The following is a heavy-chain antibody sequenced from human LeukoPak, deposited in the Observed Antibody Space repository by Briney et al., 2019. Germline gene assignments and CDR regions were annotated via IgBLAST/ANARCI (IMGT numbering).Heavy chain of an antibody. CDR3: AKDYGNYRGSDY. Sequence: GGSLRLSCAASGFAFAQYMMHWVRQAPGKGLEWVSLITWDGGTTYYADSVKGRFTVSRDNSRNSLYLQMNSLRSEDTALYYCAKDYGNYRGSDYWGQGTLVTVSS. CDR2: ITWDGGTT. V-gene: IGHV3-43*01. J-gene: IGHJ4*02. CDR1: GFAFAQYM. D-gene: IGHD3-22*01.